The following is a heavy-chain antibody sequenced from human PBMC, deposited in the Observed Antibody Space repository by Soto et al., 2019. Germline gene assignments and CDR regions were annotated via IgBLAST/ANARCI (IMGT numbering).Heavy chain of an antibody. V-gene: IGHV3-48*03. CDR1: GFTFSNYE. D-gene: IGHD2-2*01. J-gene: IGHJ4*02. CDR2: ISYGGTTL. Sequence: GGSLRLSCAASGFTFSNYEMNWVRQAPGKGLEWVSYISYGGTTLYYADSVRGRFTISRDNDENSLYLQMNSLRAEDTALYYCARELSTSYFDYWGQGTPVTVSS. CDR3: ARELSTSYFDY.